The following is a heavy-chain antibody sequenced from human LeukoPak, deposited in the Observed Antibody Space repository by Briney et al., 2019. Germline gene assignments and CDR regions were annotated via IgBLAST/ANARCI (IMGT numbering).Heavy chain of an antibody. Sequence: PGGSLRLSCAVSGFTLSSHAMNWVRQAPGKGLEWVSVFIGSGGSTYYADSVKGRFTISGDNSKNTLYLQMDSLRAEDTAVYYCAKDLVATITGAYWGQGTLVTASS. CDR2: FIGSGGST. J-gene: IGHJ4*02. D-gene: IGHD5-12*01. V-gene: IGHV3-23*01. CDR1: GFTLSSHA. CDR3: AKDLVATITGAY.